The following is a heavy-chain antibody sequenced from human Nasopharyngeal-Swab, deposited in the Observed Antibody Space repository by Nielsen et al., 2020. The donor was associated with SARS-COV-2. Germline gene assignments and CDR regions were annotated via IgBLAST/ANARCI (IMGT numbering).Heavy chain of an antibody. CDR2: IGGSGGGT. Sequence: GESLKISCAASGITFSTYAMSWVRQAPGKGLEWVSVIGGSGGGTRYTDSVKGRFTISRDNSKNTLYLQMNSLRAEDTAVYYCARAMYYYDSSGYRNYWGQGTLVTVSS. D-gene: IGHD3-22*01. J-gene: IGHJ4*02. V-gene: IGHV3-23*01. CDR3: ARAMYYYDSSGYRNY. CDR1: GITFSTYA.